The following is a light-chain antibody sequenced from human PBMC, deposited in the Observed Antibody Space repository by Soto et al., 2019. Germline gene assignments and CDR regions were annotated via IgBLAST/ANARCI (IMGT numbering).Light chain of an antibody. CDR3: MQTTQLPWT. J-gene: IGKJ1*01. CDR1: QSLLQSDGETY. Sequence: DIVMTQTPLSLSVTPGQPASISCKSNQSLLQSDGETYLDWYVQRPGQPPQLLINEVSSRFSGVSQRFSGGGSGTDFTLKISRVHAEVFGIYCCMQTTQLPWTFGQGTTVEI. CDR2: EVS. V-gene: IGKV2D-29*01.